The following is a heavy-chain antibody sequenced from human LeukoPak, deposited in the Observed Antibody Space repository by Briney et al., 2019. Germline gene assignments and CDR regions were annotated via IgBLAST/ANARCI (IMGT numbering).Heavy chain of an antibody. CDR1: GGSISGYY. D-gene: IGHD2-2*01. V-gene: IGHV4-59*08. CDR3: ARTGCSSTSCYFGY. J-gene: IGHJ4*02. Sequence: PSETLSLTCSVSGGSISGYYWRWIRQPPGKGLQWIGYMYDTGHTMYNSTLKSRVTMSLDTSKNQFSLRLSSLTAADTAVYYCARTGCSSTSCYFGYWGQGTLVTVSS. CDR2: MYDTGHT.